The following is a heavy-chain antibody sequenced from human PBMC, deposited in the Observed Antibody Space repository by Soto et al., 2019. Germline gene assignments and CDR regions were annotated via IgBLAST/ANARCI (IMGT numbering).Heavy chain of an antibody. Sequence: GSLRLSCVASGFILSGYDMHWVRQARGEGLEWVSAIGTAGDPYYSGSVKGRFTISRGNAENSVYLQMNSLRAGDTAVYYCARAGYDSSGYYFYAMDVWGPGTTVTVSS. CDR1: GFILSGYD. D-gene: IGHD3-22*01. CDR2: IGTAGDP. CDR3: ARAGYDSSGYYFYAMDV. J-gene: IGHJ6*02. V-gene: IGHV3-13*05.